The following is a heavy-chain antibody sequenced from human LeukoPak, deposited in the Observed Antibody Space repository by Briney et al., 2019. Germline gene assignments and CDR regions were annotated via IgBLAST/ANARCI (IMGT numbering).Heavy chain of an antibody. CDR2: ISSSSSYI. Sequence: GGSLRLSCAASGFTFSSYSMHWVRQAPGKGLEWVSSISSSSSYIYYADSVKGRFTISRDNTKNTLYLQMKILRAEDTAVYYCAREFTTGPYWGQGTLVTVSS. D-gene: IGHD1-1*01. V-gene: IGHV3-21*01. J-gene: IGHJ4*02. CDR3: AREFTTGPY. CDR1: GFTFSSYS.